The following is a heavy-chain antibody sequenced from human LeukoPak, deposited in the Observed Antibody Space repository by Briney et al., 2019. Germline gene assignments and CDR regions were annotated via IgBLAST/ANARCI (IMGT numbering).Heavy chain of an antibody. J-gene: IGHJ5*02. D-gene: IGHD1-26*01. V-gene: IGHV3-66*01. CDR2: VYSGGST. CDR3: ARVKVGTTYWFDP. Sequence: GGSLRLSCAASGFIVNYNYMSWVRQPPGKGLEWVSVVYSGGSTYYADSVKGRFTICRDNSKNMVYLQMNSLRVEDTAVYYCARVKVGTTYWFDPWGQGTLVTVSS. CDR1: GFIVNYNY.